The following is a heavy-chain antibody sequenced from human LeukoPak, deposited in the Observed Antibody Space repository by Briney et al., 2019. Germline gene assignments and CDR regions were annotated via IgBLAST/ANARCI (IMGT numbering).Heavy chain of an antibody. CDR1: GFTFSSYE. CDR2: ISSSGSTI. CDR3: ARGVKTGATGYFDY. Sequence: GGSLRLSCAASGFTFSSYEMNWVRQAPGKGLEWVSYISSSGSTIYYADSVKGRFTISRDNAKNSLYLQMNSLRAEDTAVYYCARGVKTGATGYFDYWGQGTLVTVSS. D-gene: IGHD1-26*01. J-gene: IGHJ4*02. V-gene: IGHV3-48*03.